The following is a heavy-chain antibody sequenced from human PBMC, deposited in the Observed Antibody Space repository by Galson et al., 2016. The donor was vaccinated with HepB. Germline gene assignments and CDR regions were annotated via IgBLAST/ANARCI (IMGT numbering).Heavy chain of an antibody. CDR2: INHSGST. CDR3: AKDVSLLVPAAMTDSSSWYGGAFDI. J-gene: IGHJ3*02. D-gene: IGHD2-2*01. Sequence: PPGKGLEWVGEINHSGSTNYNPSLESRVTISVDTSKNQFSLNLSSVTAADTAVYYCAKDVSLLVPAAMTDSSSWYGGAFDIWGQGTMVTVSS. V-gene: IGHV4-34*01.